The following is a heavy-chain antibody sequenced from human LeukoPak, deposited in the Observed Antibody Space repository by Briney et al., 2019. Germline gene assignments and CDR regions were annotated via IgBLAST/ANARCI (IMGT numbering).Heavy chain of an antibody. CDR1: GFTFSSYE. CDR3: AREANTAMLDY. Sequence: GGSLRLSCAASGFTFSSYEMNWVRQAPGKGLEWVSYISSSGSTIYYADSVKGRFTISRDNAKNSLCLQMNSLRAEDTAVYYCAREANTAMLDYWGQGTLVTVSS. CDR2: ISSSGSTI. V-gene: IGHV3-48*03. J-gene: IGHJ4*02. D-gene: IGHD5-18*01.